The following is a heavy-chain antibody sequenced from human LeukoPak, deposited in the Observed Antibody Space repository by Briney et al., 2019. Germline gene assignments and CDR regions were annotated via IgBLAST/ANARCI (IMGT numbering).Heavy chain of an antibody. CDR3: ASINGSEDWNYYYGMDV. Sequence: SETLSLTCTVSGGSISSSSYYWGWIRQPPGKGLEWIGSIYYSGSTYYNPSLKSRVTISVDTSKNQFSLKLSSVTAADTAVYYCASINGSEDWNYYYGMDVWGQGTTVTVSS. D-gene: IGHD3/OR15-3a*01. J-gene: IGHJ6*02. CDR2: IYYSGST. V-gene: IGHV4-39*01. CDR1: GGSISSSSYY.